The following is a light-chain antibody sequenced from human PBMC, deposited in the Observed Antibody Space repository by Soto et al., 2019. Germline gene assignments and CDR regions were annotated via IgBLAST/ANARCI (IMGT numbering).Light chain of an antibody. V-gene: IGKV3-20*01. Sequence: LTQPPGTLSLSPGERATLSCRASQSFSWKYLAWYQQKHGQAPRLLNYGASNRATGIPDRFSGSGSGTVFTLTISRLEPEDSAVYYCQQYGSSGTFGQGTKVDIK. CDR2: GAS. J-gene: IGKJ1*01. CDR1: QSFSWKY. CDR3: QQYGSSGT.